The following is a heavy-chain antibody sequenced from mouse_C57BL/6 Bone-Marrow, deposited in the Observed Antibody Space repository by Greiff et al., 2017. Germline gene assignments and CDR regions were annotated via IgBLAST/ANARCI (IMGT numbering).Heavy chain of an antibody. CDR2: IYPSDGST. V-gene: IGHV1-85*01. D-gene: IGHD1-1*01. CDR1: GYTFTNYD. J-gene: IGHJ1*03. Sequence: QVQLQQSGPELVKPGASVKLSCKASGYTFTNYDINWVKQRPGQGLEWIGWIYPSDGSTKDNEKFKGKATLTVDKSSSNAYMELHSLTSEDSAVYFCARDYSSSYWYFDVWGTGTTVTVSS. CDR3: ARDYSSSYWYFDV.